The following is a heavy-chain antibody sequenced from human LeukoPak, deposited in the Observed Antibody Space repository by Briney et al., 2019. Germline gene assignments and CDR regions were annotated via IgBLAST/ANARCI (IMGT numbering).Heavy chain of an antibody. CDR3: ARSDMVRGVIISSQPLYYFDY. V-gene: IGHV1-2*02. Sequence: ASVKVSCKASGYTFTGYYMHWVRQAPGQGLEWMGWINPNSGGTNYAQKFQGRVTMTRDTSISTAYMELSRLRSDDTAAYYCARSDMVRGVIISSQPLYYFDYWGQGTLVTVSS. J-gene: IGHJ4*02. CDR2: INPNSGGT. D-gene: IGHD3-10*01. CDR1: GYTFTGYY.